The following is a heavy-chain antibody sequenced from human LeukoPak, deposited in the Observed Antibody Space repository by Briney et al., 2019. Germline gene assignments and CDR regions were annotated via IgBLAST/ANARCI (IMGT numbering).Heavy chain of an antibody. CDR3: ASQASWFDP. CDR1: GDSISSGDYY. J-gene: IGHJ5*02. CDR2: ISSSGST. V-gene: IGHV4-61*02. Sequence: SETLSLTCTVSGDSISSGDYYWSWIRQPAGKGLEWIGRISSSGSTNYNPSLKSRVTISVDTSKNQFSLKLSSVTAADTAVYYCASQASWFDPWGQGTLVTVSS.